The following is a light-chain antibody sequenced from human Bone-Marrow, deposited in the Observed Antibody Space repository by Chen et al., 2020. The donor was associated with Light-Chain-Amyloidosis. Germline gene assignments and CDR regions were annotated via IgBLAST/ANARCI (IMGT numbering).Light chain of an antibody. CDR2: GSS. CDR1: QTISSNY. CDR3: RQYGTSPLT. V-gene: IGKV3-20*01. Sequence: EIVLTQSPGTLSLSPGEGANLSCRASQTISSNYLTWYQQKVGQAPRLLIYGSSSRATGIPDRFTGSGAGTDFNRTVNRLETEDFGIYYFRQYGTSPLTFSGGTKVEIK. J-gene: IGKJ4*01.